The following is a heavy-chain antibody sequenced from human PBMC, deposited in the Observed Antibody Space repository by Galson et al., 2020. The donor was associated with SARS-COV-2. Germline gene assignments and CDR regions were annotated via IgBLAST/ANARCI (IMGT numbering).Heavy chain of an antibody. J-gene: IGHJ6*03. D-gene: IGHD1-26*01. CDR1: GFTFSSYD. Sequence: GESLKISCAASGFTFSSYDMHWVRQATGKGLEWVSAIGTAGDTYYPGSVKGRFTISRENAKNSLYLQMNSLRAGDTAVYYCARATYSGSYPGNYYYCYYYMDVWGKGTTVTVSS. CDR3: ARATYSGSYPGNYYYCYYYMDV. CDR2: IGTAGDT. V-gene: IGHV3-13*01.